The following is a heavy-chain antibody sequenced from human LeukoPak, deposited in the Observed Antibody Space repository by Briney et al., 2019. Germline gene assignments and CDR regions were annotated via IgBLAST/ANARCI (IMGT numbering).Heavy chain of an antibody. J-gene: IGHJ6*02. CDR3: ATVGDIVVVPAAPYYYGMDV. Sequence: GASVKVSCKASGYTFTSYGISWVRQAPGQGLEWMGWISAYNGNTNYAQKLQGRVTMTTDTSTSTAYMELRSLRSDDTAVYYCATVGDIVVVPAAPYYYGMDVWGQGTTVTVSS. CDR2: ISAYNGNT. V-gene: IGHV1-18*01. D-gene: IGHD2-2*01. CDR1: GYTFTSYG.